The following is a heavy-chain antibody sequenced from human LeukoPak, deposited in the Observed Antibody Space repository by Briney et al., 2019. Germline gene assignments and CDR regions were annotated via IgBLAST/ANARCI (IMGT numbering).Heavy chain of an antibody. CDR1: GFTFSSYA. D-gene: IGHD6-19*01. J-gene: IGHJ3*02. CDR3: ARGYSSGWYSAFDI. Sequence: GRSLRLSCAASGFTFSSYAMRWVRQAPGKGLEWVAVISYDGSNKYYADSVKGRFTISRDNSKNSLYLQINSLRAEDTAVYYCARGYSSGWYSAFDIWGQGTMVTVSS. V-gene: IGHV3-30-3*01. CDR2: ISYDGSNK.